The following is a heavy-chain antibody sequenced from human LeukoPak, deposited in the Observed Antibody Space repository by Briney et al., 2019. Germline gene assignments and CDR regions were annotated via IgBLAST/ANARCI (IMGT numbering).Heavy chain of an antibody. V-gene: IGHV3-33*01. D-gene: IGHD3-10*01. J-gene: IGHJ4*01. CDR1: GFTFSTYG. Sequence: PGGSLRLSCAASGFTFSTYGMHWVRQAPGKGLEWVAVIWYDGSNKYYADSVKGRLTISRDNSKNTLYLQMNSLRAEGTAVYYCARDFYVGSKSYYIGYWGHGTLVTVSS. CDR3: ARDFYVGSKSYYIGY. CDR2: IWYDGSNK.